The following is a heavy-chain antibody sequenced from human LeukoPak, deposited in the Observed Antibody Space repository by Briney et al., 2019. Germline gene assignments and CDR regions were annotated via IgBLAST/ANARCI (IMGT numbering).Heavy chain of an antibody. D-gene: IGHD3-22*01. J-gene: IGHJ4*02. V-gene: IGHV4-59*01. CDR2: IYDSGIT. CDR3: ARYDSRGDYYFYY. CDR1: GGYISSYY. Sequence: PSEPLSLTCTVSGGYISSYYWSWLRQTPGKGLAYIGYIYDSGITNYNPSLKRRVTISVDTSKIQFSLQLGSVTAADTAVYYCARYDSRGDYYFYYWGQGTLVSVSS.